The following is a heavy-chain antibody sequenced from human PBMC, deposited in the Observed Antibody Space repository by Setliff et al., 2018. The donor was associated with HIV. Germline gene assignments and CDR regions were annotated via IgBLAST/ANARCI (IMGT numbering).Heavy chain of an antibody. D-gene: IGHD3-10*01. CDR2: ISYSGST. J-gene: IGHJ3*01. Sequence: SETLSLTCTVSLDSISSYFWHWIRQPPGKGLEWIGYISYSGSTKYNPSLKSRVTMSADTSKNNFSLKLTSVTAADTAVYYCAREGQNMDDSFDLWGQGTMVTVSS. V-gene: IGHV4-59*01. CDR1: LDSISSYF. CDR3: AREGQNMDDSFDL.